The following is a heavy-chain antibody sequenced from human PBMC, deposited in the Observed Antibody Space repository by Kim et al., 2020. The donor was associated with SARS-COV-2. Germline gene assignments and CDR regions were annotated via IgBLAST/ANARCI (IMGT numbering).Heavy chain of an antibody. CDR2: IYYSGTT. D-gene: IGHD1-26*01. CDR3: ARDLVGAYPF. CDR1: GGSVSTGSFY. Sequence: SETLSLTCTVSGGSVSTGSFYWSWIRQPPGKGLEWIGYIYYSGTTNYNPSLKSRVTISVDTSKNQFSLKLSSVTAADTAVYYCARDLVGAYPFWGQGTLV. V-gene: IGHV4-61*01. J-gene: IGHJ4*02.